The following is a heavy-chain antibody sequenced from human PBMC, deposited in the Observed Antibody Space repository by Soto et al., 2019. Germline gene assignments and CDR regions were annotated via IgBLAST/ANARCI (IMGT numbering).Heavy chain of an antibody. Sequence: ASVKVSCKASGYTFTGYYMHWVRQAPGQGLEWMGWINPNSGGTNYAQKFQGRVTMTRDTSISTAYMELSRLRSDDTAVYYCARDPLDTVVVPAADTGGWFDPWGQGTLVTVSS. J-gene: IGHJ5*02. D-gene: IGHD2-2*03. CDR3: ARDPLDTVVVPAADTGGWFDP. CDR1: GYTFTGYY. V-gene: IGHV1-2*02. CDR2: INPNSGGT.